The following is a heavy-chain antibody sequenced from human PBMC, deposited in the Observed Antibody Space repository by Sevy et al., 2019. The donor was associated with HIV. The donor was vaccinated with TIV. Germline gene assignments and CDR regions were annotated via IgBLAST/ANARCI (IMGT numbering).Heavy chain of an antibody. CDR3: AKNRPPGGSYFSRHGMDV. J-gene: IGHJ6*02. D-gene: IGHD3-16*01. CDR1: GFTFSTYD. Sequence: GGSLRLSCAASGFTFSTYDMHWVRQAPGKGLEWVAIISHDGSYRYYADSVRGRFSMSRDSSKNTLYLQMSGLSIEDEAVYYCAKNRPPGGSYFSRHGMDVWGRGTTVTVS. V-gene: IGHV3-30*18. CDR2: ISHDGSYR.